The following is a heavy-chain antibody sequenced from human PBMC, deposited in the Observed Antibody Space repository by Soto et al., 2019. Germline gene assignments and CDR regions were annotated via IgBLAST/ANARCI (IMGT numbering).Heavy chain of an antibody. Sequence: ASVKVSCKASGYTFTGYYMHWVRQAPGQGLEWMGWINPNSGGTNYAQKFQGWVTMTRDTSISTAYMELSRLRSDDTAVYYCARVGAVAGPNDAFDIWGQGTMVTVSS. V-gene: IGHV1-2*04. CDR3: ARVGAVAGPNDAFDI. CDR1: GYTFTGYY. CDR2: INPNSGGT. J-gene: IGHJ3*02. D-gene: IGHD6-19*01.